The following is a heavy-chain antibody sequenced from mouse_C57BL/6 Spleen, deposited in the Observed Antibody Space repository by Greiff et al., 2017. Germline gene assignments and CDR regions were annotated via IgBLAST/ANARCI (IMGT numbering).Heavy chain of an antibody. J-gene: IGHJ2*01. CDR2: IYWDDDK. CDR1: GFSLSTSGMG. CDR3: ARTSTVAAGFDY. V-gene: IGHV8-12*01. D-gene: IGHD1-1*01. Sequence: QVTLKVSGPGILQSSQTLSLTCSFSGFSLSTSGMGVSWIRQPSGKGLEWLAHIYWDDDKRYNPSLKSRLTISKDTSRNQVFLKITSVDTADTATYYCARTSTVAAGFDYWGQGTTLTVSS.